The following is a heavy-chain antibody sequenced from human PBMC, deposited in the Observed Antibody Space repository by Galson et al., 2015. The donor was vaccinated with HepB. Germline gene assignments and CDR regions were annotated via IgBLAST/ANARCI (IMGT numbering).Heavy chain of an antibody. Sequence: SVKVSCKASGYTFTSYGISWVRQAPGQGLEWMGWIGAYNGNTNYAQKLQGRVTMTTDTSTSTAYMELRSLRSDDTAVYYCARDEGSGSPSPYYYYYYGMDVWGQGTTVTVSS. J-gene: IGHJ6*02. D-gene: IGHD3-10*01. CDR2: IGAYNGNT. CDR1: GYTFTSYG. V-gene: IGHV1-18*01. CDR3: ARDEGSGSPSPYYYYYYGMDV.